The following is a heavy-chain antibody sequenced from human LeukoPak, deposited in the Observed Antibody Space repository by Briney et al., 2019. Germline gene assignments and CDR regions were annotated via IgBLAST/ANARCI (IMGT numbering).Heavy chain of an antibody. Sequence: GGSLRLSCAASGFTFSSYGMHWVRQAPGKGLEWVAVIWYDGSNKYYADSVKGRFTISRDNSKNTLYLQMNSLRAEDTAVYYCARDRGRITMVRGVEEIEDYWGQGTLVTVSS. D-gene: IGHD3-10*01. V-gene: IGHV3-33*01. J-gene: IGHJ4*02. CDR3: ARDRGRITMVRGVEEIEDY. CDR1: GFTFSSYG. CDR2: IWYDGSNK.